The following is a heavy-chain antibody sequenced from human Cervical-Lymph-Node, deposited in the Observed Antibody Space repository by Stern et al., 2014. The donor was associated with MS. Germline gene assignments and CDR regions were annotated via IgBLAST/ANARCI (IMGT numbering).Heavy chain of an antibody. CDR2: MNPNNANT. V-gene: IGHV1-8*01. CDR1: GYTFINYD. J-gene: IGHJ6*02. CDR3: VRGGFSYGYGLDA. Sequence: QVQLVQSGSQVRKPGASVKVSCQASGYTFINYDIFWVRQATGQGLEWMGWMNPNNANTGHAQKFQGRVTMTRNTSISTAYMELSGLRSDDTAVYYCVRGGFSYGYGLDAWGQGTAVFVSS. D-gene: IGHD5-18*01.